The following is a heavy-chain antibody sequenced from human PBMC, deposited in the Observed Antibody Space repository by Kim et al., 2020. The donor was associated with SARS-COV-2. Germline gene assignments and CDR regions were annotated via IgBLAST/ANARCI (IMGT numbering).Heavy chain of an antibody. CDR1: GFTFSIYA. Sequence: GGSLRLSCAASGFTFSIYAMSWVRQAPGKGLEWVSALSGGGANNYYDDSVRGRFTTTREYSKTMLYLLINSLLDDDTALYYSRDMVALPIYTLFLYF. CDR2: LSGGGANN. CDR3: RDMVALPIYTLFLYF. V-gene: IGHV3-23*01. J-gene: IGHJ2*01. D-gene: IGHD5-12*01.